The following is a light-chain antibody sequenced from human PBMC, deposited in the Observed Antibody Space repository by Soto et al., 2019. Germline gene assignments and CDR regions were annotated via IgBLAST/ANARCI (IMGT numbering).Light chain of an antibody. CDR2: GAS. V-gene: IGKV3-20*01. Sequence: ETVLTQSPGTLSLSPGERATLSCRASQTIRSNYLAWYRQTPGQAPRLLIYGASNRATGIADRFSCSGSGTDFTLIISRLEPEEFALYYCQQYGSSPGTFGQGTKVEIK. CDR3: QQYGSSPGT. CDR1: QTIRSNY. J-gene: IGKJ1*01.